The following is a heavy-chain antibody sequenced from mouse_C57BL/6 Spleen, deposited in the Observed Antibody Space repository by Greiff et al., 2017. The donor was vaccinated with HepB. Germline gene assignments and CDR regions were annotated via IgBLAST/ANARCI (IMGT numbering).Heavy chain of an antibody. Sequence: EVMLVESGGGLVQPGGSMKLSCVASGFTFSNYWMNWVRQSPEKGLEWVAQIRLKSDNYATHYAESVKGRFTISRDDSKSSVYLQMNNLRAEDTGIYYCTAYYSNYLFDYWGQGTTLTVSS. D-gene: IGHD2-5*01. CDR3: TAYYSNYLFDY. J-gene: IGHJ2*01. CDR1: GFTFSNYW. V-gene: IGHV6-3*01. CDR2: IRLKSDNYAT.